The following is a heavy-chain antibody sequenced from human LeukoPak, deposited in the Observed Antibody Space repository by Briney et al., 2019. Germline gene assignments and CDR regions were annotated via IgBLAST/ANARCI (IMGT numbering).Heavy chain of an antibody. CDR1: GYTFTSYD. J-gene: IGHJ4*02. V-gene: IGHV1-69*13. D-gene: IGHD3-22*01. CDR2: IIPIFGTA. CDR3: ARSPLASYYDSSGYRHIFDY. Sequence: SVKVSCKASGYTFTSYDINWVRQATGQGLEWMGGIIPIFGTANYAQKFQGRVTITADESTSTAYMELSSLRSEDTAVYYCARSPLASYYDSSGYRHIFDYWGQGTLVTVSS.